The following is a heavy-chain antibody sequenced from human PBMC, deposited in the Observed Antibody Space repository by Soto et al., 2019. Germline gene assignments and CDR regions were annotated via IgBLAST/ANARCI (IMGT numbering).Heavy chain of an antibody. V-gene: IGHV1-8*01. J-gene: IGHJ4*02. CDR2: MNPKSGNT. Sequence: QVQLVQSGAEVKKPGASVKVSCKASGYTFTNYDINWVRQATGQGLEWMGWMNPKSGNTGYAQQFHGRVIMTRSTSISTAYMELSSLRSEDTAVYYCVRVYGEIDYWGQGILVTVSS. CDR3: VRVYGEIDY. CDR1: GYTFTNYD. D-gene: IGHD4-17*01.